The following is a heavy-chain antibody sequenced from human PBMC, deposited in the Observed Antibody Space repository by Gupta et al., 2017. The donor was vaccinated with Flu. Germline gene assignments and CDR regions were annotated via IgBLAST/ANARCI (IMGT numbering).Heavy chain of an antibody. CDR2: IYYSGST. D-gene: IGHD2-2*01. CDR3: ARRGDIVVVPAAMDWFDP. V-gene: IGHV4-39*01. CDR1: GGSISSSSYY. Sequence: QLQLQESGPGLVKPSETLSLTCTVSGGSISSSSYYWGWIRQPPGKGLEWIGSIYYSGSTYYNPSLKRRVTISVDTSKNQFSLKLSSVTAADTAVYYCARRGDIVVVPAAMDWFDPWGQGTLVTVSS. J-gene: IGHJ5*02.